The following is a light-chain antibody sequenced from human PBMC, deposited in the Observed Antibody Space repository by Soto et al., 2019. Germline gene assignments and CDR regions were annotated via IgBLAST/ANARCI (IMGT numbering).Light chain of an antibody. Sequence: EIVLTQSPGTLSLSPGERATLSCRASQSVSNNYLAWYQQKPGPAPGLLIYGASSRATGIPDRFSGSGSGTDFTLTISRLQPDDFAVYYGQQDASSPYTFGQGTKLQIK. CDR3: QQDASSPYT. J-gene: IGKJ2*01. CDR1: QSVSNNY. CDR2: GAS. V-gene: IGKV3-20*01.